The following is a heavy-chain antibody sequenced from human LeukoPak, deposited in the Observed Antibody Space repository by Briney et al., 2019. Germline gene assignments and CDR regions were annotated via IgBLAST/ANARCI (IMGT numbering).Heavy chain of an antibody. CDR1: GFTFSDYY. J-gene: IGHJ6*02. D-gene: IGHD3-16*01. CDR3: ARAQGGLYGMDV. Sequence: GGSLRHSPAAPGFTFSDYYMSWIPQAPGGGVEWFSSISSIGSTIYYAESVKGRFPISRENAENSLYLQMNSLRAEDTAVYYCARAQGGLYGMDVWGQGTTVTVSS. V-gene: IGHV3-11*01. CDR2: ISSIGSTI.